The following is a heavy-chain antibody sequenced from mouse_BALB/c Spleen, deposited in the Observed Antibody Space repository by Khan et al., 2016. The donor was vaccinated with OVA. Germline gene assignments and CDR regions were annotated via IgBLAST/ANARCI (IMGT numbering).Heavy chain of an antibody. J-gene: IGHJ3*01. D-gene: IGHD2-3*01. CDR1: GYSLTNYG. V-gene: IGHV2-3*01. CDR2: IWGDGST. CDR3: VLYFDRRTWFAY. Sequence: VQLQESGPGLVAPSQSLSITCTVSGYSLTNYGVGWVRQPPGKGLEWLGIIWGDGSTNYYSALISSLSIIKANSKGQIFLKLNSLQTDATATYYCVLYFDRRTWFAYWGQGTLVTVSA.